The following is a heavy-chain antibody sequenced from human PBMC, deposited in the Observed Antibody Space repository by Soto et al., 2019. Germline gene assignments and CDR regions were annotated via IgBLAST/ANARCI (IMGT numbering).Heavy chain of an antibody. CDR3: AREESGAVAGYYYYYGMDV. CDR2: IWYDGSNK. J-gene: IGHJ6*02. CDR1: GFTFSSYG. Sequence: ESGGGVVQPGRSLRLSCAASGFTFSSYGMHWVRQAPGKGLEWVAVIWYDGSNKYYADSVKGRFTISRDNSKNTLYLQMNSLRAEDTAVYYCAREESGAVAGYYYYYGMDVWGQGTTVTVSS. D-gene: IGHD6-19*01. V-gene: IGHV3-33*01.